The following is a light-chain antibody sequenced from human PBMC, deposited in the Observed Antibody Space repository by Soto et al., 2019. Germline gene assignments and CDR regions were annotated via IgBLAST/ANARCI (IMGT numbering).Light chain of an antibody. Sequence: IQLTQSPSSLSASVGDRVTITCRASQDISSYLAWYQQKPGTAPKLLIYAASTLQRGVPSRFSGSGSGTDFTLTISSLQPEDFSTYYCQQLNSYPLTFGGGTKVDI. CDR2: AAS. V-gene: IGKV1-9*01. CDR3: QQLNSYPLT. J-gene: IGKJ4*01. CDR1: QDISSY.